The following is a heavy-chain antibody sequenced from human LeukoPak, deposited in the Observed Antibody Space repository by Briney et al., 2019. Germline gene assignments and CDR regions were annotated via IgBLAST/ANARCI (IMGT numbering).Heavy chain of an antibody. CDR3: AKDVGKWESLHFFDY. CDR1: GFTFSSSA. D-gene: IGHD1-26*01. J-gene: IGHJ4*02. Sequence: PGGSLRLSCAASGFTFSSSAMTWVRQAPGKGLEWVSGISGSGASTYYADSVKGRFTISRDDSRNTLYLQMNSLRGDDTAVYYCAKDVGKWESLHFFDYWGQGTLVTVSS. V-gene: IGHV3-23*01. CDR2: ISGSGAST.